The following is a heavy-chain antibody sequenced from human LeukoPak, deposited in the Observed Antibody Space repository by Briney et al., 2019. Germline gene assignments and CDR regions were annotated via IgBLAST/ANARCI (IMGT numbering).Heavy chain of an antibody. CDR2: VSGSGGST. Sequence: PGGSLRLSCAASVFTFSSYAMSWVRQTPGKGRQWVSAVSGSGGSTYYADSVKGRFTISRDNSQNTLYLQMNSLRAEDTAVYYCAKVGATQDFWGQGTLVTVSS. J-gene: IGHJ4*02. V-gene: IGHV3-23*01. CDR1: VFTFSSYA. CDR3: AKVGATQDF. D-gene: IGHD1-26*01.